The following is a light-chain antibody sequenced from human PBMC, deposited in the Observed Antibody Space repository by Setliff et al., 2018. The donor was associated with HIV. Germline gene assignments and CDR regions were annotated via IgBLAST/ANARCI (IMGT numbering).Light chain of an antibody. CDR3: CSYAGSSSFDV. CDR1: ASDIGTYDL. Sequence: QSVLTQPASVSGSPGQSITIFCTGNASDIGTYDLVSWYQQHPGKAPQLTIFEVNKRPSGVSSRFSGSKSGYTASLTISGLQPEDEADYYCCSYAGSSSFDVFGTGTKGTVL. CDR2: EVN. J-gene: IGLJ1*01. V-gene: IGLV2-23*02.